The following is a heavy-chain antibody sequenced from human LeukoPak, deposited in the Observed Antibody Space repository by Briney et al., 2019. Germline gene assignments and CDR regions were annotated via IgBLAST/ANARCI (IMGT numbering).Heavy chain of an antibody. CDR2: IYYSGST. CDR1: GGSISSFY. CDR3: ASGSIVGVLWG. J-gene: IGHJ4*02. V-gene: IGHV4-59*01. Sequence: SETLSLTCTVSGGSISSFYWSWIRRPPGKGLEWIGCIYYSGSTNYNPSLKSRVTMSVDTSKNQFSLKLSSVTAADTAVYYCASGSIVGVLWGWGQGTLVTVSS. D-gene: IGHD1-26*01.